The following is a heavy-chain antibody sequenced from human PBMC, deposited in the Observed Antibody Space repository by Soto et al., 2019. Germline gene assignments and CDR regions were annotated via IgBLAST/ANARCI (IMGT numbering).Heavy chain of an antibody. CDR2: INPSGGST. CDR1: GYTFTSYY. J-gene: IGHJ4*02. V-gene: IGHV1-46*01. Sequence: ASVKVPCKASGYTFTSYYMHWVRQAPGQGLEWMGIINPSGGSTSYAQKFQGRVTMTRDTSTSTVYMELSSLRSEDTAVYYCARASPDTAMAPDYWGQGTLVTVS. D-gene: IGHD5-18*01. CDR3: ARASPDTAMAPDY.